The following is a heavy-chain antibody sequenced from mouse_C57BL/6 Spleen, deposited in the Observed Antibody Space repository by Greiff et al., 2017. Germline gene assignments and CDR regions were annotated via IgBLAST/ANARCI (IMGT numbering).Heavy chain of an antibody. Sequence: VQLQQSGTELVKPGASVKLSCKASGYTFTSYWMHWVKQRPGQGLEWIGNINPSNGGTNYNEKFKSKATLTVDKSSSTAYMQLSSLTSEDSAVYYCARSVGYDYDWFAYWGQGTLVTVSA. J-gene: IGHJ3*01. CDR1: GYTFTSYW. CDR3: ARSVGYDYDWFAY. D-gene: IGHD2-4*01. CDR2: INPSNGGT. V-gene: IGHV1-53*01.